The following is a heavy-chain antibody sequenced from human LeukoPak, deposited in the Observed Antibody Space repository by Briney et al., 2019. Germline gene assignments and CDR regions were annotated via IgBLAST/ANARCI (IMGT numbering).Heavy chain of an antibody. CDR1: GYTFTSYG. CDR3: ARVIYSSSWYDYYYGMDV. CDR2: ISAYNGNT. Sequence: GASVKVSCKASGYTFTSYGISWVRQAPGQGLEWMGWISAYNGNTNYAQKLQGRVTMARNTSISTAYMELSSLRSEDTAVYYCARVIYSSSWYDYYYGMDVWGQGTTVTVSS. D-gene: IGHD6-13*01. V-gene: IGHV1-18*01. J-gene: IGHJ6*02.